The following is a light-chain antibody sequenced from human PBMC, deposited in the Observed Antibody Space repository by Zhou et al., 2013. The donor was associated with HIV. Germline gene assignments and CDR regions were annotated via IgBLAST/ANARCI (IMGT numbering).Light chain of an antibody. Sequence: DIQMTQSPSSLSASVGDRVTITCRANNNISDFLAWFQQKPGRVPKLLIYAASTLQSGVASRFSGSGSGTDFTLTIASLQPEDVATYYCQKYNSAPQTFGPGTKVDIK. CDR3: QKYNSAPQT. J-gene: IGKJ3*01. CDR2: AAS. V-gene: IGKV1-27*01. CDR1: NNISDF.